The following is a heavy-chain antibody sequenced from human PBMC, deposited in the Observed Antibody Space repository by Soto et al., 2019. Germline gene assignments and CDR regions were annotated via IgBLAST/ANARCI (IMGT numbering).Heavy chain of an antibody. Sequence: ASVKVSCKASGGTFSSYTISWVRQAPGQGLEWMGRIIPILGIANYAQKFQGRVTITADKSTSTAYMELSSLRSEDTAVYYCARGKSGYDFNWFDPWGQGTLVTVSS. CDR1: GGTFSSYT. J-gene: IGHJ5*02. CDR2: IIPILGIA. D-gene: IGHD5-12*01. V-gene: IGHV1-69*02. CDR3: ARGKSGYDFNWFDP.